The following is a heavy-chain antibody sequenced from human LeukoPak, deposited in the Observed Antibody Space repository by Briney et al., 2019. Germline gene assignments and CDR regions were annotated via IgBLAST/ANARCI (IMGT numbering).Heavy chain of an antibody. CDR2: IYTSGST. CDR3: ARVHDTSGYYYMLDY. V-gene: IGHV4-61*02. Sequence: PSETLSLTCTVSGGSISSGSYYWSWIRQPAGKGLEWIGRIYTSGSTNYNPSLKSRVTISVDTSKNQFSLKLSSVTAADTAVYYCARVHDTSGYYYMLDYWGQGTLVTVSS. J-gene: IGHJ4*02. CDR1: GGSISSGSYY. D-gene: IGHD3-22*01.